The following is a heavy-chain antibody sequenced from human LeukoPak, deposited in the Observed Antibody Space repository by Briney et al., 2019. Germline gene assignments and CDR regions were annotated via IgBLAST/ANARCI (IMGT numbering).Heavy chain of an antibody. CDR2: ISSSSSYI. J-gene: IGHJ4*02. D-gene: IGHD3-10*01. Sequence: PGGSLRLSCAASGFTFSSYSMNWVRQAPGKGLEWVSSISSSSSYIYYADSVKGRFTISRDNAKNSLYLQMNSLRAEDTAVYYCARDHHYYGSGSYPPNWGQGTLVTVSS. V-gene: IGHV3-21*01. CDR1: GFTFSSYS. CDR3: ARDHHYYGSGSYPPN.